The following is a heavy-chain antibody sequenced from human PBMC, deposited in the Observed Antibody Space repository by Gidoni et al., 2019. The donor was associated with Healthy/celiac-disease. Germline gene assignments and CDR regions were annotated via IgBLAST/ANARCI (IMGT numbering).Heavy chain of an antibody. CDR3: ARGYWSSSWDY. Sequence: QVQLQESGPGLVKPSATLSLTCAVSGYSISSGYYWGWIRQPPGKGLEWIGSIYHSGSTYYNPSLKSRVTISVDTSKNQFSLKLSSVTAADTAVYYCARGYWSSSWDYWGQGTLVTVSS. J-gene: IGHJ4*02. V-gene: IGHV4-38-2*01. CDR1: GYSISSGYY. CDR2: IYHSGST. D-gene: IGHD6-13*01.